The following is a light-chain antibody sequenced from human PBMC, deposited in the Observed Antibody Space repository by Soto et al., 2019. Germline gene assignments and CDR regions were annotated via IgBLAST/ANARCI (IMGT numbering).Light chain of an antibody. CDR2: DAS. V-gene: IGKV1-5*01. Sequence: DIDMTHSPSTLSASVGDRVTITCRASESISSWLAWYQQKPGKAPKLLIYDASSLESGVPSRFSGSGSGTEFSLTISSLQPDDFASYYCQRYRNYPWTFGQGTKVDI. J-gene: IGKJ1*01. CDR1: ESISSW. CDR3: QRYRNYPWT.